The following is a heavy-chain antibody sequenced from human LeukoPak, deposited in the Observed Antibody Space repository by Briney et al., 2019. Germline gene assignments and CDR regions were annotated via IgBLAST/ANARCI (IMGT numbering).Heavy chain of an antibody. CDR1: GFTVSSTY. V-gene: IGHV3-66*04. J-gene: IGHJ5*02. D-gene: IGHD2-2*01. Sequence: GGSLRLSCAASGFTVSSTYITWVRQAPGKGLEWVSVIYSGGGPYYADSVKGRFTISRDNAKNSLYLQMNSLRAEDTAVYYCARHLRAAMLNNWFDPWGQGTLVTVSS. CDR3: ARHLRAAMLNNWFDP. CDR2: IYSGGGP.